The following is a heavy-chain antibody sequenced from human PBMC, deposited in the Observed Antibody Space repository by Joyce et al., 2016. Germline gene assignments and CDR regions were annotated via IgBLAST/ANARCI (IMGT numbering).Heavy chain of an antibody. CDR3: ARGGLVYDYSMDV. J-gene: IGHJ6*02. Sequence: EVQLVESGGGLVKPGGSLKISCAASGFMFSTSSMSWFRQAPGKVLEWVSAISGDRRFIFHADSGRGRFTVSRDNAENSLYLQMKSLRVEDTAVYFCARGGLVYDYSMDVWGQGTTVIVSS. CDR2: ISGDRRFI. V-gene: IGHV3-21*02. D-gene: IGHD2-21*01. CDR1: GFMFSTSS.